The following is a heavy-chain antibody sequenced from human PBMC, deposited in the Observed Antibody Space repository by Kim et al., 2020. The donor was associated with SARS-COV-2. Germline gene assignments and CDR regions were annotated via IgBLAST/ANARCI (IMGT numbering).Heavy chain of an antibody. CDR3: ARENVWGSYRYTGSYFDY. Sequence: ASVKVSCKASGYTFTSYGLSWVRQAPGQGLEWMGWISAYNGNTNYAQKLQGRVTLTTDTSTTTAYMELRSLRSDDTAVYYCARENVWGSYRYTGSYFDYWGQGTLVTVSS. J-gene: IGHJ4*02. D-gene: IGHD3-16*02. CDR1: GYTFTSYG. V-gene: IGHV1-18*01. CDR2: ISAYNGNT.